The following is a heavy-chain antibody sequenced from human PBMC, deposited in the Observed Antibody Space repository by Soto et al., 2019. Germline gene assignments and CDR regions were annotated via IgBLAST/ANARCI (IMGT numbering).Heavy chain of an antibody. J-gene: IGHJ5*02. D-gene: IGHD3-9*01. CDR1: GASISTNHHN. Sequence: QVQLQGSDPGLVRPSETLSLTCTVSGASISTNHHNWAWVRQPPGKGLEWMGNIHYRGDTYFNPSLGSRLSMSVDTSKNQFSLKLTSVTAADTAVYYCARLPTGYPNWFDPWGQGTLVTVSS. V-gene: IGHV4-39*01. CDR2: IHYRGDT. CDR3: ARLPTGYPNWFDP.